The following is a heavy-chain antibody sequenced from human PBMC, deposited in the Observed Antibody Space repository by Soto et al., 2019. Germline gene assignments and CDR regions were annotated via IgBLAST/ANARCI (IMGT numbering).Heavy chain of an antibody. V-gene: IGHV1-24*01. CDR1: GYTLTELS. CDR2: FDPEDGET. D-gene: IGHD3-9*01. Sequence: VSVKVSCKVSGYTLTELSMHWVRQAPGKGLEWMGGFDPEDGETIYAQKFQGRVTMTEDTSTDTAYMELSSLRSEDTAVYYCATRLRLNYDILTGSLPPYYYYGMDVWGQGTTVTVSS. J-gene: IGHJ6*02. CDR3: ATRLRLNYDILTGSLPPYYYYGMDV.